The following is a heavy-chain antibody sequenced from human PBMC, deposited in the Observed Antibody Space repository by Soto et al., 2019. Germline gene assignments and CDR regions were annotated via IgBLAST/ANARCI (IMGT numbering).Heavy chain of an antibody. CDR3: ARGIPTKGGNWFDP. CDR2: IYHSGST. Sequence: PSETLSLTCAVSGGSISSSNWWSWVRQPPGKGLEWIGEIYHSGSTNYNPSLKSRVTISVDKSKNQFSLRLSSVTAADTAVYYCARGIPTKGGNWFDPWGQGTLVTVSS. J-gene: IGHJ5*02. D-gene: IGHD3-16*01. CDR1: GGSISSSNW. V-gene: IGHV4-4*02.